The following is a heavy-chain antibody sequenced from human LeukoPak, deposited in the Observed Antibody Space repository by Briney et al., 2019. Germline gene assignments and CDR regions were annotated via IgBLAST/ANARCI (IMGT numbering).Heavy chain of an antibody. Sequence: SETLSLTCTVSGGSISSGGYYWSWIRQHPGKGLEWIGYIYYSGSTYYNPSLKSRVTISVDTSKNQFSLKLSSVTAADTAVYYCARRMGGDYGHWFDPWGQGTLVTVSS. V-gene: IGHV4-31*03. CDR2: IYYSGST. J-gene: IGHJ5*02. CDR3: ARRMGGDYGHWFDP. CDR1: GGSISSGGYY. D-gene: IGHD4-17*01.